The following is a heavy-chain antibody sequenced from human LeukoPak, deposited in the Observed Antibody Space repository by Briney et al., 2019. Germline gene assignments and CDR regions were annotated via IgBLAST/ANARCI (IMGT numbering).Heavy chain of an antibody. CDR1: GFTFSSYS. Sequence: GGSLRLSCAASGFTFSSYSMNWVRQAPGKGLEWVAFIRYDGSNKYYADSVKGRFTISRDNSKNTLYLQMNSLRAEDTAVYYCAEDQRYVYDYWGQGTLVTVSS. CDR3: AEDQRYVYDY. J-gene: IGHJ4*02. V-gene: IGHV3-30*02. D-gene: IGHD2-2*01. CDR2: IRYDGSNK.